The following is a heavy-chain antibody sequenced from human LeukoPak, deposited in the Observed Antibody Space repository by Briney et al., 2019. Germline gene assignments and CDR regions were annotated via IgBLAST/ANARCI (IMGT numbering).Heavy chain of an antibody. CDR1: GFTFSSYS. CDR2: ISSSSSYI. V-gene: IGHV3-21*01. Sequence: GGSLRLSCAASGFTFSSYSKNWVRQAPGKGLEWLSSISSSSSYIYYADSVRGRFTISRDNAKNSLYLQMNSLRADDTAVYFCATIPSTELNAYWGQGTLVTVSA. CDR3: ATIPSTELNAY. D-gene: IGHD2-21*01. J-gene: IGHJ4*02.